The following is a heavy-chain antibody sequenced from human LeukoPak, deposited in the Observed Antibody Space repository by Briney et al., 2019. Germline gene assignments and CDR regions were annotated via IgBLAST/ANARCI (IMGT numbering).Heavy chain of an antibody. V-gene: IGHV3-23*01. CDR3: AKDRGYSYGYDY. Sequence: PGGSLRLSCAASGFTFSSYAMSWVRQAPGKGLEWVSAISGSGGSTYYADSVRGRFTISRDNSKNTLYLQMNSLRAEDTAVYYCAKDRGYSYGYDYWGQGTLVTVSS. J-gene: IGHJ4*02. CDR2: ISGSGGST. CDR1: GFTFSSYA. D-gene: IGHD5-18*01.